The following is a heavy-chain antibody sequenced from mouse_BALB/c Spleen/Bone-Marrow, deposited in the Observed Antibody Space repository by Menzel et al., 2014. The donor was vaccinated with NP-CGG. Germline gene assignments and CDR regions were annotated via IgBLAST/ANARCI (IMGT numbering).Heavy chain of an antibody. CDR2: IRNKANGYTT. Sequence: DVQLQESGGGLVQPGGSLRLSCATSGFTFTDYYMSWVRQPPGKALEWLGFIRNKANGYTTEYSASVKGRFTISRDNSQSILYLQMNTLRAEDSATYYCARDSSGYVRFAYWGQGTLVTVSA. CDR3: ARDSSGYVRFAY. CDR1: GFTFTDYY. J-gene: IGHJ3*01. D-gene: IGHD3-1*01. V-gene: IGHV7-3*02.